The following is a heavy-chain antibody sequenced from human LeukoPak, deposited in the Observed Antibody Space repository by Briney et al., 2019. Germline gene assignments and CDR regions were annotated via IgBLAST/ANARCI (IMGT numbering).Heavy chain of an antibody. Sequence: PGGSLRLSCAAYGLTVSSEYLAWVLQAPGKGLEWVSFISGSGDTTYYADSVKGRFTISRDNSKNTVFLQMIGLRAEDTALYYCAKRVHSSSWYAAFDSWGQGNLVTVSS. D-gene: IGHD6-13*01. CDR2: ISGSGDTT. V-gene: IGHV3-23*01. J-gene: IGHJ4*02. CDR3: AKRVHSSSWYAAFDS. CDR1: GLTVSSEY.